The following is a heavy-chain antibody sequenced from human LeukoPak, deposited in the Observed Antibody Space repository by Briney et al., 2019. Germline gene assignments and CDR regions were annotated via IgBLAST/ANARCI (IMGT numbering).Heavy chain of an antibody. CDR1: GYTFTGYY. D-gene: IGHD1-26*01. Sequence: ASVKVSCKASGYTFTGYYMHWVRQAPGQGLEWMGWINPNSGGTNYAQKFQGRVTMTRDTSISTAYMELSRLRSDDTAVYYCARDQRMLGVGATPYFNYWGQGTLVTVSS. CDR2: INPNSGGT. V-gene: IGHV1-2*02. CDR3: ARDQRMLGVGATPYFNY. J-gene: IGHJ4*02.